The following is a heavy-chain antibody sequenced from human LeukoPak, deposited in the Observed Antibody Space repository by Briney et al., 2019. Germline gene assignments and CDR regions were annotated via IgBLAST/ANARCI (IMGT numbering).Heavy chain of an antibody. V-gene: IGHV1-58*02. Sequence: SVKVSCKASGFTFTSSSIQWIRQARGQRLEWIGWIVGDSTDTYYAQRLQERVTIARDMSTSTAYLELSSLRSEDTAVYYCAADPDTTMAFDCWGQGTLVTVSS. CDR3: AADPDTTMAFDC. D-gene: IGHD5-18*01. CDR2: IVGDSTDT. CDR1: GFTFTSSS. J-gene: IGHJ4*02.